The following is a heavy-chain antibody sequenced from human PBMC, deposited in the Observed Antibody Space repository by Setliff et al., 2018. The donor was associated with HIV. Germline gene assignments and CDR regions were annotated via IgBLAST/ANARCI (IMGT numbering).Heavy chain of an antibody. CDR3: AREWVGAHHTDL. Sequence: GSLRLSCAASGFNIVTYSMTWVRQAPGKGLEWVANIKQDGSEKYYVDSVRGRFTISRDNAKNSLYLQMNSLKAEDTAFYYCAREWVGAHHTDLWGQGTLVTVSS. CDR2: IKQDGSEK. J-gene: IGHJ5*02. D-gene: IGHD1-26*01. CDR1: GFNIVTYS. V-gene: IGHV3-7*03.